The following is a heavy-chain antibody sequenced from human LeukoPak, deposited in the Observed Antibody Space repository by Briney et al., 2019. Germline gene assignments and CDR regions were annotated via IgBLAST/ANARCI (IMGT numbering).Heavy chain of an antibody. D-gene: IGHD1-1*01. CDR2: ISGDSGGT. V-gene: IGHV3-23*01. CDR1: GFSSSNSA. Sequence: GGSLRLSCAASGFSSSNSAMSWVRQARGKGLEWASGISGDSGGTNYADSVKGRFTISRDNSKNTLYLQMNSLRAEDTAAYYCAKDGGPTVFYYFDSWGQGTLVTVSS. J-gene: IGHJ4*02. CDR3: AKDGGPTVFYYFDS.